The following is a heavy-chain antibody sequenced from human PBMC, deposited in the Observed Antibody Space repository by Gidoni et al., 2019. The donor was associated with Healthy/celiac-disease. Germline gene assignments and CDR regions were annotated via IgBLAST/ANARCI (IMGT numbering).Heavy chain of an antibody. D-gene: IGHD3-22*01. CDR3: ARLPLPYYYDSSGYYFGLGGMDV. V-gene: IGHV1-69*06. CDR1: GGTFSSYA. J-gene: IGHJ6*02. CDR2: IIPIFGTA. Sequence: QVQLVQSGAEVKKPGSSVKVSCKASGGTFSSYAISWMRQPPGQGLGWRGGIIPIFGTANYAQKFQGRVTITADKSTSTAYMELSSLRSEDTAVYYCARLPLPYYYDSSGYYFGLGGMDVWGQGTTVTVSS.